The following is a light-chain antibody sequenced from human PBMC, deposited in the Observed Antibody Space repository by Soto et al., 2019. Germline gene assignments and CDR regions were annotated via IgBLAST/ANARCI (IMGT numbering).Light chain of an antibody. J-gene: IGLJ2*01. V-gene: IGLV2-8*01. CDR3: SLYVGNNNLV. Sequence: QSALTQPPSASGSPGQSVTVSCTGTSSDIGDYNYVSWYQPHPGKAPKLMIYEVSKRPSGVPDRFSGSKSGNTASLTVSGLQADDEADYYCSLYVGNNNLVFGGGTKLTVL. CDR2: EVS. CDR1: SSDIGDYNY.